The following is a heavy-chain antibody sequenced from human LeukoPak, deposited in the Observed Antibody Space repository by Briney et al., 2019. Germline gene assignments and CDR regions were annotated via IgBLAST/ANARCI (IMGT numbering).Heavy chain of an antibody. J-gene: IGHJ4*02. V-gene: IGHV3-23*01. CDR2: ISGSGLRT. CDR1: LFILSNYA. CDR3: ARGWMVKYYFDY. Sequence: GGSARHSRAASLFILSNYAIACVCPTLGEGLERVSAISGSGLRTSYADSARGRFTISRDNSKNTVDLQVDSLRAEDTAIYYCARGWMVKYYFDYWGQGTLLTVSS. D-gene: IGHD6-19*01.